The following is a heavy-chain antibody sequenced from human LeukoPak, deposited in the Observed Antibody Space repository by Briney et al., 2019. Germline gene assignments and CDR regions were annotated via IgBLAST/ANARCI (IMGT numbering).Heavy chain of an antibody. CDR3: ATSSGYYVGYIQY. V-gene: IGHV1-2*02. Sequence: ASVKVSCKASGFTFTGYYIHWVRQAPGQGLEWMGWINPNSGGTKYVEKFQGRVTMTRDTSISTAYMELRSDDTAVYYCATSSGYYVGYIQYWGQGTLVTVS. J-gene: IGHJ1*01. CDR2: INPNSGGT. D-gene: IGHD3-22*01. CDR1: GFTFTGYY.